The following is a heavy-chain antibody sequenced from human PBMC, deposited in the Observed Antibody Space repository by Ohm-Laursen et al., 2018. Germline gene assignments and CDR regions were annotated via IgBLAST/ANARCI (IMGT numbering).Heavy chain of an antibody. V-gene: IGHV3-9*01. CDR2: ISWNSGVI. CDR3: AKDHEYDFWSGYPRNYYGMDV. Sequence: SLRLSCAASGFIFDEYAMYWVRQGPGKGLEWVSGISWNSGVIAYADSVKGRFTISRDNAKNSLYLQMNSLRAEDTALYYCAKDHEYDFWSGYPRNYYGMDVWGQGTTVTVSS. D-gene: IGHD3-3*01. CDR1: GFIFDEYA. J-gene: IGHJ6*02.